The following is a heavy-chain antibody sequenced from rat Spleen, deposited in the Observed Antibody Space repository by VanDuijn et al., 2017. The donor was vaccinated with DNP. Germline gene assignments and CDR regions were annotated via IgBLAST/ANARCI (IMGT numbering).Heavy chain of an antibody. CDR2: IIYGGDRT. CDR3: AREAYNWGY. CDR1: GFTFSDYN. Sequence: EVQLVESGGDLVQPGRSLKLSCVASGFTFSDYNMAWVRQAPKKGLDWVASIIYGGDRTYYRDSVKGRFTISRDNAKSTLYLQMDSLRSEDTATYYCAREAYNWGYWGQGVMVTVSS. D-gene: IGHD1-5*01. J-gene: IGHJ2*01. V-gene: IGHV5-7*01.